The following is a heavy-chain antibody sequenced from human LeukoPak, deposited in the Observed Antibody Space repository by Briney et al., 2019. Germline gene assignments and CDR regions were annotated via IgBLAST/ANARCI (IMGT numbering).Heavy chain of an antibody. CDR1: GGSISSGVYS. Sequence: PSETLSLTCAVSGGSISSGVYSWSWIRQPPGKGLEWIGYIYHSGSTYYNPSLKSRVTISIDRSKNQFFLKLNSVTAADTSVYYXXXXPXCXXXXXSGXXWFDPWGQGTLVTVSS. V-gene: IGHV4-30-2*01. D-gene: IGHD3-10*01. J-gene: IGHJ5*02. CDR3: XXXPXCXXXXXSGXXWFDP. CDR2: IYHSGST.